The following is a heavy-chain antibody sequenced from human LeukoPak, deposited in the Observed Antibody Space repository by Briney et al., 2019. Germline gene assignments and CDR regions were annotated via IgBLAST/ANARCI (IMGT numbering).Heavy chain of an antibody. CDR2: ISGSGGST. CDR3: AKGGYIWGSYRLYAFDI. D-gene: IGHD3-16*02. J-gene: IGHJ3*02. V-gene: IGHV3-23*01. CDR1: GFTVSSNY. Sequence: PGGSLRLSCAASGFTVSSNYMSWVRQAPGKGLEWVSAISGSGGSTYYADPVKGRFTISRDNSKNTLYLQMNGLRAEDTAVYYCAKGGYIWGSYRLYAFDIWGQGTMVTVSS.